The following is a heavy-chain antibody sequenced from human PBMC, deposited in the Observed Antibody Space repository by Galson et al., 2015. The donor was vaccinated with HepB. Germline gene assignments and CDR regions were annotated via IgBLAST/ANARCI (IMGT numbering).Heavy chain of an antibody. CDR3: ARQGTTVTPVYDAMDV. Sequence: SVKVSCKASGYTFTNYDISWVRQAPGQGFEWMGWISTYSGDANYAQKVQDRVTLTTDTSTNTGYMELRNLRSDDTAVYYCARQGTTVTPVYDAMDVWGQGTTAIVS. CDR2: ISTYSGDA. V-gene: IGHV1-18*04. D-gene: IGHD4-17*01. CDR1: GYTFTNYD. J-gene: IGHJ6*02.